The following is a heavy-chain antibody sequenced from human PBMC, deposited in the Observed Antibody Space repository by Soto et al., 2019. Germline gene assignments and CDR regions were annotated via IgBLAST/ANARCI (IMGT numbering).Heavy chain of an antibody. D-gene: IGHD6-13*01. CDR1: GGSIRSGDYY. CDR2: VHYSGNT. Sequence: SETLSLTCTVSGGSIRSGDYYWCWIRQTPERGLEWCGYVHYSGNTFYNPSLKSRATISLDTSRNQFSLNLSSVTAADSAVYYCAREIMAADHFDYWGQGALVT. J-gene: IGHJ4*02. V-gene: IGHV4-30-4*01. CDR3: AREIMAADHFDY.